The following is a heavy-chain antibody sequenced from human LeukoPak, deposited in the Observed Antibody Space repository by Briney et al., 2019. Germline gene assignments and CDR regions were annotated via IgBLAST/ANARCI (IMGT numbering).Heavy chain of an antibody. V-gene: IGHV3-23*01. CDR1: GFTFSSYA. D-gene: IGHD4/OR15-4a*01. Sequence: GGSLRLSCAASGFTFSSYAMSWVRQAPGKGLEWVSVISGSGGSTYYADSVKGRFTISRDNAKNSLYLQMNSLRAEDTAVYYCARGIHRRVPKENFEYWGQGTLVTVSS. J-gene: IGHJ4*02. CDR2: ISGSGGST. CDR3: ARGIHRRVPKENFEY.